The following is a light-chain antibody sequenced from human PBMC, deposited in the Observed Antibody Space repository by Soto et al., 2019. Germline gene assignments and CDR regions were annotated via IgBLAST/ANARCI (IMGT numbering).Light chain of an antibody. CDR1: QSVSSD. J-gene: IGKJ5*01. CDR2: GPS. V-gene: IGKV3-15*01. Sequence: EIVMTQSPATLSVSPGEAATLSCRASQSVSSDLAWYQQKPGQAPRLLIYGPSTRATGITARFSGSGSGTDFTLTISRLEPEEFAVYYCQQYGSSPITFGQGTRLEIK. CDR3: QQYGSSPIT.